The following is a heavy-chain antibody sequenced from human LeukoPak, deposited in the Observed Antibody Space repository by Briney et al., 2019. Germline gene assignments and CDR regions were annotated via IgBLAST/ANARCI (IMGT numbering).Heavy chain of an antibody. V-gene: IGHV1-8*01. CDR2: MNPNSGNT. D-gene: IGHD4-23*01. CDR1: VYTFTIYD. J-gene: IGHJ4*02. CDR3: ATTVDFDY. Sequence: ASVKVSFKASVYTFTIYDINWGRQATGQGLEWMGWMNPNSGNTGYAQKFRGRVTMTRNTSISTAYMELSSLRSEDTAVYYCATTVDFDYWGQGTLVTVSS.